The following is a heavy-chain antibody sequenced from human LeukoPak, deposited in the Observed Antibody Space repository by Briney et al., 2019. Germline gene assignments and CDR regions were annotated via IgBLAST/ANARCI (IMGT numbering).Heavy chain of an antibody. V-gene: IGHV4-34*09. D-gene: IGHD4-17*01. CDR3: ARDRYGDYYGMDV. CDR1: GGSFSGYY. Sequence: SETLSLTCAVYGGSFSGYYWSWIRQPPGKGLEWIGYIYYSGSTYYNPSLKSRVTISVDTSKNQFSLKLSSVTAADTAVYYCARDRYGDYYGMDVWGQGTTVTVSS. CDR2: IYYSGST. J-gene: IGHJ6*02.